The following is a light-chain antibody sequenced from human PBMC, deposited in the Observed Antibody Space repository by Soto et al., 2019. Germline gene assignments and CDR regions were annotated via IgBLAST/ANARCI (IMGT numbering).Light chain of an antibody. V-gene: IGKV1-5*01. CDR2: DAS. CDR1: EIITNR. Sequence: DIQMTQSPSTLSASVGDRVTITCRASEIITNRLAWYQQKPGKAPKVLIYDASNLESGVPSRFSGFRSGTEFTLTISRLEPEDFAVYYCQQYGSSGTFGQGTKVDIK. J-gene: IGKJ1*01. CDR3: QQYGSSGT.